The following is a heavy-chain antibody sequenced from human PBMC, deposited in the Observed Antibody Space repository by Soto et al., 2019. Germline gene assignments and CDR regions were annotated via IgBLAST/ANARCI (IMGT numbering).Heavy chain of an antibody. J-gene: IGHJ5*02. CDR3: ARITDCSSTSCRS. CDR2: FDPIVGVA. Sequence: ASVKVSCKVSGYTLTELSMHWVRQAPGKGLEWMGGFDPIVGVANYAQKFQGRVTITADKSTSTAYMELSSLRSEDTAVYYCARITDCSSTSCRSWGQGTLVTVSS. D-gene: IGHD2-2*01. V-gene: IGHV1-24*01. CDR1: GYTLTELS.